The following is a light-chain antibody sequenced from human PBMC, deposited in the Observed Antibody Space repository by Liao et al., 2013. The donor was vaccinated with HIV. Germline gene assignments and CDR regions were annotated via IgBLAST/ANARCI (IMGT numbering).Light chain of an antibody. CDR2: QDI. CDR1: KLGDKY. V-gene: IGLV3-1*01. J-gene: IGLJ2*01. CDR3: QAWDSDTYVV. Sequence: SYELTQPPSVSVSPGQTATITCSGDKLGDKYASWYQHKPGQSPVMVMYQDIQRPSGIPERFSGSNSGNTATLTISGTQAMDEADYYCQAWDSDTYVVFGGGSKLTVL.